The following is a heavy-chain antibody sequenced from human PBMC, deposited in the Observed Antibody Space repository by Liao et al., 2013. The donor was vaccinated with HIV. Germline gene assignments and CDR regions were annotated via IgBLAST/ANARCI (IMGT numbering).Heavy chain of an antibody. CDR3: AGYNYGYDAFDI. CDR1: GGSIGGSVYY. Sequence: QLQLQESGPGLVKASETLSLTCTVSGGSIGGSVYYWGWIRQAPGKGLEWIGSIYTSGSTNYNPSLKSRVTISVDTSKNQFSLKLSSVTAADTAVYYCAGYNYGYDAFDIWGQGTMVTVSS. V-gene: IGHV4-39*07. D-gene: IGHD5-18*01. J-gene: IGHJ3*02. CDR2: IYTSGST.